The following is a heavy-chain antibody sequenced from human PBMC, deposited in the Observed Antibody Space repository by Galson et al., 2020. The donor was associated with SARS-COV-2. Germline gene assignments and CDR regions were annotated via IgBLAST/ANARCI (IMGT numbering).Heavy chain of an antibody. CDR2: INPNSGGT. J-gene: IGHJ3*02. CDR3: AREASLGIVVVVGAQDAVDI. CDR1: GYTFTGYY. D-gene: IGHD2-15*01. V-gene: IGHV1-2*02. Sequence: SVKVSCKASGYTFTGYYMHWVRQAPGQGLEWMGWINPNSGGTNYAQKFQGRVTMTRDTSISTAYMELSRLRSDDTAVYYCAREASLGIVVVVGAQDAVDIGGQGEMVTFSS.